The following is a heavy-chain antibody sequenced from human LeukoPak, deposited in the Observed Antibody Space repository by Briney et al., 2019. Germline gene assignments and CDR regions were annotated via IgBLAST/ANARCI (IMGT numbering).Heavy chain of an antibody. CDR1: GYTFTGYY. V-gene: IGHV1-2*02. Sequence: ASVKVSCKASGYTFTGYYMHWVRQAPGQGLEWMGWINPNSGGTNYAQKFQGRVTMTRDTSISTAYMELSRLRSGDTAVYYCARVASYYDSSGYSDWGQGTLVTVSS. CDR3: ARVASYYDSSGYSD. CDR2: INPNSGGT. J-gene: IGHJ4*02. D-gene: IGHD3-22*01.